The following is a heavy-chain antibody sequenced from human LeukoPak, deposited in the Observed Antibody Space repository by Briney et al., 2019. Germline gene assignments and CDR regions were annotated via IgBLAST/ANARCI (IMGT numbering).Heavy chain of an antibody. CDR2: IKQDGGEK. CDR3: ACLRGPSDY. CDR1: GFTFSNYW. V-gene: IGHV3-7*01. D-gene: IGHD4-17*01. Sequence: GGSLRLSCATSGFTFSNYWMTWVRQAPGMRLEWVATIKQDGGEKYYVDSVEGRFTISRDNTKNSLYLQMDSLTADDTAVYFCACLRGPSDYWGQGTLVTVSS. J-gene: IGHJ4*02.